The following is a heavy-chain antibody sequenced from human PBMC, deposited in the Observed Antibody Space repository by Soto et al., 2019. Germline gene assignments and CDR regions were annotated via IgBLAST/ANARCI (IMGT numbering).Heavy chain of an antibody. J-gene: IGHJ4*02. Sequence: QVQLQESGPGLVKPSQTLSLTCTVSGGSISSGGYYWSWIRQHPGKGLEWIGYISYSGSTYDNPYLKSRVTISVDTSKNQFSLKLSSVTAADTAVYYCARGPLPDISGSFDYWGQGTLVTVSS. CDR2: ISYSGST. CDR3: ARGPLPDISGSFDY. CDR1: GGSISSGGYY. D-gene: IGHD3-10*01. V-gene: IGHV4-31*03.